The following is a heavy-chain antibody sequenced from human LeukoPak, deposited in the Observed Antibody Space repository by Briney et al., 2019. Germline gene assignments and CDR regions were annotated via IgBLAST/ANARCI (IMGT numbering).Heavy chain of an antibody. Sequence: SETLSLTCTVSGGSISSYYWSWIRQPAGKGLEWIGRIYTSGSTNYNPSLKSRVTISVDTSKNQFSLKLSSVTAADTAVYYCARVAAGTSWVYYYYYYYMDVWGKGTTVTISS. CDR3: ARVAAGTSWVYYYYYYYMDV. CDR2: IYTSGST. CDR1: GGSISSYY. D-gene: IGHD6-13*01. V-gene: IGHV4-4*07. J-gene: IGHJ6*03.